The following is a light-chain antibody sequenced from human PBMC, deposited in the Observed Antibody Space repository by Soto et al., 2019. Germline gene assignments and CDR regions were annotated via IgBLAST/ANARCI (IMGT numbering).Light chain of an antibody. CDR3: QQRSNWPLT. CDR2: DAS. Sequence: EIVLTQSPATLSLSPGERATLSCRASQSIRNYLAWYQQKPGQSPRLLIYDASNRATDVPARFSGSGSGTDFTLSISSLEPDDFAVYFCQQRSNWPLTFRPGTKVDIK. CDR1: QSIRNY. V-gene: IGKV3-11*01. J-gene: IGKJ3*01.